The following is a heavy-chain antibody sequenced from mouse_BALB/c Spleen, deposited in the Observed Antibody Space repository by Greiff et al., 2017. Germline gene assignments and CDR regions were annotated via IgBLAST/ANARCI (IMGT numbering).Heavy chain of an antibody. CDR1: GYTFTSYW. CDR3: TSEGGAWFAY. V-gene: IGHV1S127*01. Sequence: QVQLQQPGAELVKPGASVKMSCKASGYTFTSYWMHWVKQRPGQGLEWIGVIDPSDSYTSYNQKFKGKATLTVDTSSSTAYMQLSSLTSEDSAVYYCTSEGGAWFAYWGQGTLVTVSA. CDR2: IDPSDSYT. J-gene: IGHJ3*01.